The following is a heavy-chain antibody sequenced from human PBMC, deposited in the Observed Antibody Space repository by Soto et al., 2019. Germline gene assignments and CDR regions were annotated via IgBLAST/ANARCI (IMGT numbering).Heavy chain of an antibody. D-gene: IGHD6-13*01. CDR3: AGPIIAAAGRNYYYYGMDV. CDR1: GWSFSGSY. Sequence: PSETLSLTCAVYGWSFSGSYWSWIRQPPGKGLEWIGEINHSGSTNYNPSLKSRVTISVDTSKNQFSLKLSSVTAADTAVYYCAGPIIAAAGRNYYYYGMDVWGQGTTVTVS. J-gene: IGHJ6*02. V-gene: IGHV4-34*01. CDR2: INHSGST.